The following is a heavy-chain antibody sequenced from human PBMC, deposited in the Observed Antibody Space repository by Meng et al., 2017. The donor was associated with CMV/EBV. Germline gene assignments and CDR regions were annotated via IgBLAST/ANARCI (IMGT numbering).Heavy chain of an antibody. CDR3: ARGVGAELDAEYFQH. V-gene: IGHV1-18*01. CDR2: ISAYNGNT. J-gene: IGHJ1*01. CDR1: GYTFTSYG. Sequence: HVERVQCVDDVKKPGASGKGCCKASGYTFTSYGISWVRHAPGQGLEWMGWISAYNGNTNYAQKLQGRVTMTTDTSTSTAYMELRSLRSDDTAVYYCARGVGAELDAEYFQHWGQGTLVTVSS. D-gene: IGHD1-26*01.